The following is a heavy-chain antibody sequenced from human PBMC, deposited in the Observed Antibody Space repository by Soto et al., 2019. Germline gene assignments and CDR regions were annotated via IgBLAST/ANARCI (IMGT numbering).Heavy chain of an antibody. J-gene: IGHJ6*02. D-gene: IGHD1-26*01. CDR3: AKMDADLLPYYYYGMDV. V-gene: IGHV3-30*18. Sequence: QVQLVESGGGVVQPGRSLRLSCAASGFRFSDYGIHWVRQAPGKGLEWVALISYDGSKKFYTDSVKGRFTISRDNSKNTMYLQIDRLRGEDTAVYYCAKMDADLLPYYYYGMDVWGQGTTVTVSS. CDR1: GFRFSDYG. CDR2: ISYDGSKK.